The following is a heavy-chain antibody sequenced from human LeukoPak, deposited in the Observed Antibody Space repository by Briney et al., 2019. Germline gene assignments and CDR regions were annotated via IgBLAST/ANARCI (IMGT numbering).Heavy chain of an antibody. Sequence: PGESLKISCKGSGYSFTSYWIGWVRQMPGKGLEWMGWISAYNGNTNYAQELQGRVTMTTDTSTSTAYMELRSLRSDDTAVYYCARARSSSWYWFDPWGQGTLVTVSS. CDR3: ARARSSSWYWFDP. V-gene: IGHV1-18*04. CDR1: GYSFTSYW. CDR2: ISAYNGNT. D-gene: IGHD6-13*01. J-gene: IGHJ5*02.